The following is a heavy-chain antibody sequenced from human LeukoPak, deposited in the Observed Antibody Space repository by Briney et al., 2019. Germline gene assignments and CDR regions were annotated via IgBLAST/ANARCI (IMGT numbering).Heavy chain of an antibody. CDR1: GFTFSSYW. Sequence: GGSLRLSCAASGFTFSSYWMSWVRQAPGKGLEWAANIKQDGSEKYYVDSVKGRFTISRDNAKNSLYLQMNSLRAEDTAVYYCARDPSYYDFWSGYFVFDYWGQGTLVTVSS. V-gene: IGHV3-7*01. D-gene: IGHD3-3*01. J-gene: IGHJ4*02. CDR3: ARDPSYYDFWSGYFVFDY. CDR2: IKQDGSEK.